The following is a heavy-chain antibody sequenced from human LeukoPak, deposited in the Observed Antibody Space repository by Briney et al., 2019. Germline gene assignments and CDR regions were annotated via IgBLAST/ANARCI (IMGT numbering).Heavy chain of an antibody. J-gene: IGHJ3*02. CDR3: ARGRVGGYSGDDAFDI. Sequence: GASVKVSCKASGYTLTSYGISWVRQAPRQGLEWMGWISAYNGNTNYAQKLQGRVTMTTDTSTSTAYMELRSLRSDDTAVYYCARGRVGGYSGDDAFDIWGQGTMVTVSS. V-gene: IGHV1-18*01. D-gene: IGHD2-15*01. CDR1: GYTLTSYG. CDR2: ISAYNGNT.